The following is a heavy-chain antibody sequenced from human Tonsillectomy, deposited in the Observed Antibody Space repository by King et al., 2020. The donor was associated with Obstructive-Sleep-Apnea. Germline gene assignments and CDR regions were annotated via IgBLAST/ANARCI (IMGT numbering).Heavy chain of an antibody. CDR2: IYYSGDT. Sequence: QLQESGPGLVKPSQTLSLTCAVSGGSISSGAYSWSWIRQPPGKGLEWIGYIYYSGDTYYNPSLKSRLTISVDTSKNQFSLKLSSVTAADTAVYYCAREGYCSGGSCYSNNWFDPWGQGTLVTVSS. D-gene: IGHD2-15*01. CDR1: GGSISSGAYS. V-gene: IGHV4-30-4*07. CDR3: AREGYCSGGSCYSNNWFDP. J-gene: IGHJ5*02.